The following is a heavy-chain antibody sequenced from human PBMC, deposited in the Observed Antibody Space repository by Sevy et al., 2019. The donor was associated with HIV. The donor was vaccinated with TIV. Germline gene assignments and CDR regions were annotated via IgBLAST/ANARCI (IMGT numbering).Heavy chain of an antibody. CDR1: GFTFSNAW. V-gene: IGHV3-15*01. Sequence: GGSLRLSCAASGFTFSNAWMSWVRQAPGKGLEWVGRIKSKTDGGTTDYAAPVKGRFSISRDDSKNMLYLQMNSLKTEDTAVYYCTTDGGPYDFWSGYSDYWGQGTLVTVSS. CDR2: IKSKTDGGTT. CDR3: TTDGGPYDFWSGYSDY. J-gene: IGHJ4*02. D-gene: IGHD3-3*01.